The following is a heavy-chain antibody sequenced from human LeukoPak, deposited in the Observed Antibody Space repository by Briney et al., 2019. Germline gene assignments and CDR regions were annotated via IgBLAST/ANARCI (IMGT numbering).Heavy chain of an antibody. CDR3: ARPSSSGNYYY. Sequence: PSETLSLTCAVYGGSFSGYYWSWIRQPPGKGLEWIGEINHSGSTNYNPSLKSRVTISVDTSKNQLSLKLSSVTAADTAVYYCARPSSSGNYYYWGQGTLVTVS. J-gene: IGHJ4*02. V-gene: IGHV4-34*01. D-gene: IGHD1-26*01. CDR2: INHSGST. CDR1: GGSFSGYY.